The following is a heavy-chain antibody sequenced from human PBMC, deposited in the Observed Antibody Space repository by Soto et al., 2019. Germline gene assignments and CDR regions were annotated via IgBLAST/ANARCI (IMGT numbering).Heavy chain of an antibody. CDR3: ARDLGVATHFDY. Sequence: GGSLRLSCAASGFTFSSYGMHWVRQAPGKGLEWVAVIWYDGSNKYCADSVKGRFTISRDNSKNTLYLQMNSLRAEDTAVYYCARDLGVATHFDYWGQGTLVTVSS. CDR1: GFTFSSYG. V-gene: IGHV3-33*01. CDR2: IWYDGSNK. D-gene: IGHD3-3*01. J-gene: IGHJ4*02.